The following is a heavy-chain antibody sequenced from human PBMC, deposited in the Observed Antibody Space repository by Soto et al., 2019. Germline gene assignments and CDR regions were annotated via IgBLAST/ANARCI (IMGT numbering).Heavy chain of an antibody. CDR1: GFTVSSNF. CDR2: IYSGGST. CDR3: ARDLNDAFDI. Sequence: GGSLRLSCAASGFTVSSNFMSWVRQAPGKGLEWVSVIYSGGSTYYADSVKGRFTISRDNSKDTLYLQMNSLRAEDTAVYYCARDLNDAFDIWGQGTMVTVSS. V-gene: IGHV3-66*01. J-gene: IGHJ3*02.